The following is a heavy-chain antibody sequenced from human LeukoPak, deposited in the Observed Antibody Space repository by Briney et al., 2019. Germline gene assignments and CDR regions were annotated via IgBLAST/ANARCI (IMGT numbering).Heavy chain of an antibody. CDR2: IWYDGSHT. J-gene: IGHJ4*02. D-gene: IGHD3-10*01. CDR1: GFTFSSYG. Sequence: GGSLRLSCAASGFTFSSYGIHWVRQAPGKGLEWVAFIWYDGSHTYYVDSVNGRFTISRDNSKNTLYPQMNSVRAEDTAVYYGAKEIHYCGSGTGDSDYWGQGTLVTVSS. V-gene: IGHV3-30*02. CDR3: AKEIHYCGSGTGDSDY.